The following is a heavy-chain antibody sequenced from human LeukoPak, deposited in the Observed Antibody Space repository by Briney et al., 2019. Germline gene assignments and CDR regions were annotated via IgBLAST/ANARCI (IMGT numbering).Heavy chain of an antibody. J-gene: IGHJ4*02. CDR3: ARTTDTSSLSYFDY. Sequence: GASVKVSCKASGYTFTGYYMHWVRQAPGQGLEWMGWINPNSGGTNYAQKFQGRVTMTRDTAISTAYVELSRLTSDDTAVYYCARTTDTSSLSYFDYWGQGALVTVSS. CDR1: GYTFTGYY. CDR2: INPNSGGT. D-gene: IGHD6-13*01. V-gene: IGHV1-2*02.